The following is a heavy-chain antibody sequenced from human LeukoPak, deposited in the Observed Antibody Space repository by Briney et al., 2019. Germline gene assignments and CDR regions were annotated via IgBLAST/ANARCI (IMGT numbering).Heavy chain of an antibody. Sequence: PSETLSLTCTVSGYSISSGYYWGWIRQPPGQGLEWIGSIFHSGSTNYNPSLKSRVTISLDTSKNQFSLKLSSVTAADTAVYYCARVRRTYYYYMDVWGKGTTVTVSS. V-gene: IGHV4-38-2*02. CDR1: GYSISSGYY. CDR2: IFHSGST. CDR3: ARVRRTYYYYMDV. J-gene: IGHJ6*03.